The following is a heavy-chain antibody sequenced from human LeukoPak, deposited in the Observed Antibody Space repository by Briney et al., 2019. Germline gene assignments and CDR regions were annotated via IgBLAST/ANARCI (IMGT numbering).Heavy chain of an antibody. D-gene: IGHD6-19*01. CDR3: AGDPIAVAGNVFDF. CDR2: IYRSGST. Sequence: SETLSLTCTVSGDSITSGAYYWSWIRQPPGKALEWIGYIYRSGSTYYTPSLRSRVTMSLDRSNNQFSLNLASVTAADTAVYYCAGDPIAVAGNVFDFWGRGTVVTVSS. J-gene: IGHJ3*01. CDR1: GDSITSGAYY. V-gene: IGHV4-30-2*01.